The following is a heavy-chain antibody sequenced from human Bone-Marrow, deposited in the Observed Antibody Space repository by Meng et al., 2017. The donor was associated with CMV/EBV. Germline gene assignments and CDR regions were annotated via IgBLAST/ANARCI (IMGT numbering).Heavy chain of an antibody. D-gene: IGHD2-2*02. V-gene: IGHV3-23*01. Sequence: GESLKISCAASGFTFSSYAMSWVRQAPGKGLEWVSAISGSGGSTYYADSVKGRFTISRDNAKNSLYLQMNSLRAEDTAVYYCARVAQWYCSSTSCYNDYWGQGTLVTVSS. J-gene: IGHJ4*02. CDR3: ARVAQWYCSSTSCYNDY. CDR1: GFTFSSYA. CDR2: ISGSGGST.